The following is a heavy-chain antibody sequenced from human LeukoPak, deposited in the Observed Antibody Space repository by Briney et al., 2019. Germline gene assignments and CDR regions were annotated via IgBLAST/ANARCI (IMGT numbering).Heavy chain of an antibody. V-gene: IGHV4-39*07. CDR2: IYYGGST. CDR1: GASISSSSYY. J-gene: IGHJ6*02. CDR3: ARDAGHQLSRRNYYAMDV. D-gene: IGHD2-2*01. Sequence: SETLSLTCTVSGASISSSSYYWGWIRQPPGEGLEWIGSIYYGGSTYYNPSLKSRVSISVDTSKNQFSLKVSSVTAADTTVYYCARDAGHQLSRRNYYAMDVWGQGTAVTVSS.